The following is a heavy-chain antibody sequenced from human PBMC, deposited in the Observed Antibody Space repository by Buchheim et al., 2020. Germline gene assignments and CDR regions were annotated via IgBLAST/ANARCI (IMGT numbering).Heavy chain of an antibody. J-gene: IGHJ6*02. CDR3: ARGGGRYCSSTSCYRIYYYYGMDV. V-gene: IGHV1-46*03. D-gene: IGHD2-2*01. CDR1: GYTFTSYY. CDR2: INPSGGST. Sequence: QVQLVQSGAEVKKPGASVKVSCKASGYTFTSYYMHWVRQAPGQGLEWMGIINPSGGSTSYAQKFQGRVTMTRDTSTSTVYMELSSLRSEETAVDYCARGGGRYCSSTSCYRIYYYYGMDVWGQGTT.